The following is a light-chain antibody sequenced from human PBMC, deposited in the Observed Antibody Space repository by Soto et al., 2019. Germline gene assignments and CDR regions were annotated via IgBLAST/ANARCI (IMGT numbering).Light chain of an antibody. CDR2: DAS. CDR1: QSVSSSY. J-gene: IGKJ5*01. CDR3: QQYGSSPPIT. Sequence: IVFTKSPATLSLSPGERATLSCGASQSVSSSYLAWYQQKPGLAPRLLIYDASSRATGIPDRFSGSGSGTDFTLTISRLEPEDFAVYYCQQYGSSPPITFGQVRRLEI. V-gene: IGKV3D-20*01.